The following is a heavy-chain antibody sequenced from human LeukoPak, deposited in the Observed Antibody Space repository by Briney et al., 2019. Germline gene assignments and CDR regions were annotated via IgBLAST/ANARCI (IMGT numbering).Heavy chain of an antibody. CDR1: GGSISSGDYY. CDR2: IYYSGST. Sequence: SQTLSLTCTVSGGSISSGDYYWSWIRQPPGKGLEWIGYIYYSGSTYYNPSLKSRVTISVDTSKNQFSLKLSSVTAADTAVYYCARQFCSSTSCSYNWFDPWGQGTLVTVSS. V-gene: IGHV4-30-4*08. CDR3: ARQFCSSTSCSYNWFDP. J-gene: IGHJ5*02. D-gene: IGHD2-2*01.